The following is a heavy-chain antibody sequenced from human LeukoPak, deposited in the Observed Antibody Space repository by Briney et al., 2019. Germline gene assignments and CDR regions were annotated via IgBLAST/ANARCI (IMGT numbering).Heavy chain of an antibody. CDR3: ARGPRITIFGVVQIEGKGAFDI. CDR2: IYYSGST. V-gene: IGHV4-59*12. Sequence: PSETLSLTCTVSGGSISSYYWSWIRQPPGKGLEWIGYIYYSGSTNYNPSLKSRVTISVDTSKNQFSLKLSSVTAADTAVYYCARGPRITIFGVVQIEGKGAFDIWGQGTMVTVSS. D-gene: IGHD3-3*01. CDR1: GGSISSYY. J-gene: IGHJ3*02.